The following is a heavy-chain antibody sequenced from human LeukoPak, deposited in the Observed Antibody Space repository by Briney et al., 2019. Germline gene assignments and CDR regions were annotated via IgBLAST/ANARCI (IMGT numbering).Heavy chain of an antibody. CDR2: IYSDGST. CDR1: GFTVSSNY. J-gene: IGHJ4*02. Sequence: GSLRLSCAASGFTVSSNYMSWVRQAPGKGLEWVSVIYSDGSTYYADSVKGRFTISRDNSKNTLYLQMNSLRAEDTAVYYCARDGAPGYGDYAGYFDYWGQGTLVTVSS. V-gene: IGHV3-53*01. D-gene: IGHD4-17*01. CDR3: ARDGAPGYGDYAGYFDY.